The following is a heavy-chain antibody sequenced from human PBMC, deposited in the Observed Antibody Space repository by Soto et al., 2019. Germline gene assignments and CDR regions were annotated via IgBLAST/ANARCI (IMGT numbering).Heavy chain of an antibody. CDR3: ATVDISTWIDGMDV. CDR2: TFPMFGKA. V-gene: IGHV1-69*06. J-gene: IGHJ6*02. CDR1: GGTFSSYA. D-gene: IGHD6-13*01. Sequence: QVQLVQSGAEVKKPGSSVKVSCKASGGTFSSYAISWVRQAPGQGLEWMGGTFPMFGKANYAQKFQGRVTISADKSTSTAYMELSSLTSEDTAVYYCATVDISTWIDGMDVWGQGTTVTFSS.